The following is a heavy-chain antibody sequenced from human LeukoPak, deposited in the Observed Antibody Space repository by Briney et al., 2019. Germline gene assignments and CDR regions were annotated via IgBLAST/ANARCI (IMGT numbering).Heavy chain of an antibody. V-gene: IGHV4-38-2*01. CDR3: AWKHYFDSSGYFYVDS. Sequence: SETLSLTCAVSGYFISSGYYWGWIRQTPGKGLEWIGSIHHSGFTNYNPSLKSRVTISIDTSKNQFSLKLSSVTAADTAVYYCAWKHYFDSSGYFYVDSWGQGTLVTVSS. CDR2: IHHSGFT. D-gene: IGHD3-22*01. J-gene: IGHJ4*02. CDR1: GYFISSGYY.